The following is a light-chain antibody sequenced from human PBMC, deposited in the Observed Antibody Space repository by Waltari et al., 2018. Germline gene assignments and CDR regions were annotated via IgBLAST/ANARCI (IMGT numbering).Light chain of an antibody. CDR3: SSYTSSSTLV. CDR1: SSDVGGYNY. V-gene: IGLV2-14*01. Sequence: QSALTQPASVSGSPGPSITISCTGTSSDVGGYNYVSWYQQHPGKAPKLMIYDVTKRPSGVSNRFSGSKSANTASLTISGLQAEDEADYYCSSYTSSSTLVFGGGTKLTVL. J-gene: IGLJ3*02. CDR2: DVT.